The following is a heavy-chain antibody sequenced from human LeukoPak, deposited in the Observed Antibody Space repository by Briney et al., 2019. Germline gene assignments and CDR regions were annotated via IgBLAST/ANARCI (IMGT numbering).Heavy chain of an antibody. CDR1: GFTFSSYA. J-gene: IGHJ4*02. CDR3: AKDAGELLWFGELYY. Sequence: GGSLRLSCAASGFTFSSYAMRWVRQAPGKGLEWVSAISGSGGSTYYADSVKGRFTISRDNSKNTLYLQMNSLRAEDTAVYYCAKDAGELLWFGELYYWGQGTLVTVSS. CDR2: ISGSGGST. D-gene: IGHD3-10*01. V-gene: IGHV3-23*01.